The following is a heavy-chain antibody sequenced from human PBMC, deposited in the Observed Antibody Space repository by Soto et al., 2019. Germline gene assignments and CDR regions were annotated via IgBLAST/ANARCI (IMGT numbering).Heavy chain of an antibody. D-gene: IGHD2-2*01. J-gene: IGHJ6*02. CDR2: ISYDGSNK. CDR3: AKDPGTSLNYYYYGMDV. Sequence: QVQLVESGGGVVQPGRSLRLSCAASGFTFSSYGMHWVRQAPGKGLEWVAVISYDGSNKYYADSVKGRFTISRDNSKNTLYLQMNSLRAEDTAVYYCAKDPGTSLNYYYYGMDVWGQGTTVTVSS. V-gene: IGHV3-30*18. CDR1: GFTFSSYG.